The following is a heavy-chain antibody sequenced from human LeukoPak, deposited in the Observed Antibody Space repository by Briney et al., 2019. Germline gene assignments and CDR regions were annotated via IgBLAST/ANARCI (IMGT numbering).Heavy chain of an antibody. Sequence: GGSLRLSCAASGFTFSNAWMSWVRQAPGKGLERVGRIKSKTDAGTTDYAAPVKGRFTISRDDSKNTLYLQMNSLKTEDTAVYYCTTGNYLHWGQGTLVTVSS. CDR1: GFTFSNAW. J-gene: IGHJ4*02. V-gene: IGHV3-15*01. CDR3: TTGNYLH. D-gene: IGHD5-24*01. CDR2: IKSKTDAGTT.